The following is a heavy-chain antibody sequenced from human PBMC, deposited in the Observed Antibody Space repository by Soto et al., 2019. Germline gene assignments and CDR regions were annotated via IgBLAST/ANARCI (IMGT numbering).Heavy chain of an antibody. J-gene: IGHJ5*02. CDR2: IYYSGST. CDR3: ARIIAVAGTGWFDP. D-gene: IGHD6-19*01. CDR1: GGSISSYY. V-gene: IGHV4-59*01. Sequence: QVQLQESGPELVKPSETLSLTCTVSGGSISSYYWSWIRQPPGKGLEWIGYIYYSGSTNYNPSLNRRVTXXVXTXXNQFSLKLSSVTAADTAVYYCARIIAVAGTGWFDPWGQGTLVTVSS.